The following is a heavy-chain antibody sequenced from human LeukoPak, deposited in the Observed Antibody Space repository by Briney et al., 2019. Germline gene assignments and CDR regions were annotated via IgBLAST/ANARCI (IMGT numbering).Heavy chain of an antibody. CDR2: ISYDGSNK. J-gene: IGHJ4*02. Sequence: GGSLRLSCAASGFTFSSYGMNGVRQAPGKGLEWVAVISYDGSNKYYADSVKGRFTISRDNSKNTLFVQMSSLRAEDTAVYYCARGEYYSDTSSYFDYWGQGTLVTVSS. V-gene: IGHV3-30*03. D-gene: IGHD3-22*01. CDR1: GFTFSSYG. CDR3: ARGEYYSDTSSYFDY.